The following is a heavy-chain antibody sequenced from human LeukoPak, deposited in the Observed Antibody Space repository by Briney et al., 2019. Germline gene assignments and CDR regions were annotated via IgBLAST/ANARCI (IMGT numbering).Heavy chain of an antibody. D-gene: IGHD4-17*01. CDR3: ARAHIHYGDLRGRRWFDP. CDR2: IIPIFGTA. CDR1: GGTFSSYA. V-gene: IGHV1-69*13. J-gene: IGHJ5*02. Sequence: ASVKVSCKASGGTFSSYAISWVRQAPGQGLEWMGGIIPIFGTANYAQKFQGRVTITADESTSTAYMELSSLRSEDTAVYYCARAHIHYGDLRGRRWFDPWGQGTLVTVSS.